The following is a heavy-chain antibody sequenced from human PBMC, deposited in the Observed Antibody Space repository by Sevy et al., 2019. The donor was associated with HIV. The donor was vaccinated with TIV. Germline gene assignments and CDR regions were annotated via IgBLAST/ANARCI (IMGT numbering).Heavy chain of an antibody. Sequence: SETLSLTCTVSGGSISSSSYYWGWIRQPQGKGLEWIGSIYYSGSTYYNPSLKSRVTISVDTSKNQFSLKLSSVTAADTAVYYCARHVKYSGYAFFDYWGQRTLVTVSS. CDR3: ARHVKYSGYAFFDY. J-gene: IGHJ4*02. CDR1: GGSISSSSYY. CDR2: IYYSGST. D-gene: IGHD5-12*01. V-gene: IGHV4-39*01.